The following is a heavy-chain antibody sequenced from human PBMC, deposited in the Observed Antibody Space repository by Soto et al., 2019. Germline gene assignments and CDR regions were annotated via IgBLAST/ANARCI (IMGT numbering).Heavy chain of an antibody. CDR3: ARGPPGYGDSHGEMYSYGMDV. CDR2: NYYSGST. J-gene: IGHJ6*02. Sequence: LSLTCTVSGGSISSGGYYWSWIRQHPGKGLEWIGYNYYSGSTYYNPSLKRRVTISVDTSKNQFSLKLSSVTAANTAVYYCARGPPGYGDSHGEMYSYGMDVWGQGTTVTVSS. CDR1: GGSISSGGYY. V-gene: IGHV4-31*03. D-gene: IGHD4-17*01.